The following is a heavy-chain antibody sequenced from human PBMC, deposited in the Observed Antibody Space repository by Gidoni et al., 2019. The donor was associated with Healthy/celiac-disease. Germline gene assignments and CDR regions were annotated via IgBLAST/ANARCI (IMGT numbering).Heavy chain of an antibody. J-gene: IGHJ4*02. CDR1: GFTFSSYC. D-gene: IGHD2-15*01. V-gene: IGHV3-7*05. CDR3: ANVLGYCSGGSCYYFDY. Sequence: EVQLVESGGGLVQPGGSLRLYCAASGFTFSSYCMSLVRQAPGTGLEWVDNIKQDGSEKYYVDSVKGRFTISRDNAKYSLYLQLNSLRVEDTAVYYCANVLGYCSGGSCYYFDYWGQGTLVTVSS. CDR2: IKQDGSEK.